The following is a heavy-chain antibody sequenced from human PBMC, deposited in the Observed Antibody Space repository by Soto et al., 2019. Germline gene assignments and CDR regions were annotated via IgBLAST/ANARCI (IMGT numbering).Heavy chain of an antibody. Sequence: QINLIESGPTLVKPTQTLTLTCTFSGFSLSTSGAAVGWVRQPPGRALEWLALIYWDGDKRYNASLGNRLTNTKDTTINQVVLTLTNVDPADTATYYCAHRATMTIFGLIIDNGIWFDPWGQGTRVIVSS. CDR1: GFSLSTSGAA. CDR2: IYWDGDK. CDR3: AHRATMTIFGLIIDNGIWFDP. V-gene: IGHV2-5*02. D-gene: IGHD3-3*01. J-gene: IGHJ5*02.